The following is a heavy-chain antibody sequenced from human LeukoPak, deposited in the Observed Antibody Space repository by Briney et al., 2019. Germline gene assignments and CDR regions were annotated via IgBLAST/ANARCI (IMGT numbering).Heavy chain of an antibody. J-gene: IGHJ4*02. V-gene: IGHV3-23*01. CDR1: GFTVSSNS. Sequence: PGGSLRLSCTVSGFTVSSNSVSWVRQSPGKGLEWVSAISGSGGSTYYADSVKGRFTISRDNSKNTLYLQMNSLRAEDTAVYYCATSITMIVVVIKGGAHYFDYWGQGTLVTVSS. CDR2: ISGSGGST. CDR3: ATSITMIVVVIKGGAHYFDY. D-gene: IGHD3-22*01.